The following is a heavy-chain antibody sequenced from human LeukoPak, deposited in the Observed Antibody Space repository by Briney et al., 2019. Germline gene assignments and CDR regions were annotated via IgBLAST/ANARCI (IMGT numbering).Heavy chain of an antibody. CDR3: ARRAGEYSHPYDY. J-gene: IGHJ4*02. CDR1: GYTFTSYY. CDR2: INPSGGST. Sequence: ASVKVSCKASGYTFTSYYMHWERQAPGQGLEWMGIINPSGGSTSYAQKFQGRVTMTRDMSTSTVYMELSSLRAEDTAIYYCARRAGEYSHPYDYWGQGTLVTVSS. V-gene: IGHV1-46*01. D-gene: IGHD2-15*01.